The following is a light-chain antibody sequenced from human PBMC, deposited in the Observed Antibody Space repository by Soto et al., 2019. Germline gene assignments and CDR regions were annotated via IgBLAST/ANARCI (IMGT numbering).Light chain of an antibody. CDR3: CSYAGSSTFVI. CDR2: EGS. Sequence: QSALTQPASVSGSPGQSITISCTGTSSHVGSYNLVSWYQQHPGKAPKLMIYEGSKRPSGVSNRFSGSKSGNTASLTISGLQAEGDADYYCCSYAGSSTFVIFGGGTKVTVL. V-gene: IGLV2-23*01. CDR1: SSHVGSYNL. J-gene: IGLJ2*01.